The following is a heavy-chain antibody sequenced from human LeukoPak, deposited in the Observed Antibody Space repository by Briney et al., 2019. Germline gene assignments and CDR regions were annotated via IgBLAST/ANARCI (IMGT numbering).Heavy chain of an antibody. V-gene: IGHV3-48*01. D-gene: IGHD1-26*01. CDR2: ISSDGTTI. CDR3: AREWESRGGDRFDP. J-gene: IGHJ5*02. Sequence: PGGSLRLSCTASGFSFSRYSMNWVRQAPGKGLEWISYISSDGTTIYYADSVKGRFTISRDNARNSLYLQMNSLRAEDTAVYYCAREWESRGGDRFDPWGQGTLVTVSS. CDR1: GFSFSRYS.